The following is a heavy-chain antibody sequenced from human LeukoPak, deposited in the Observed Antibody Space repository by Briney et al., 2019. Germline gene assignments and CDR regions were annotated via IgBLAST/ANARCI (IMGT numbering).Heavy chain of an antibody. D-gene: IGHD1-26*01. J-gene: IGHJ4*02. CDR2: INQDGSRK. Sequence: GGSLRLSCAASGFTFSHHWINWVRQAPGKGLEWVANINQDGSRKYYVDSVKGRFTISRDNAKNSLYLQMNSLRVEDTAVYYCARDPDDLVGASFDYWGQGTLVTV. CDR1: GFTFSHHW. CDR3: ARDPDDLVGASFDY. V-gene: IGHV3-7*01.